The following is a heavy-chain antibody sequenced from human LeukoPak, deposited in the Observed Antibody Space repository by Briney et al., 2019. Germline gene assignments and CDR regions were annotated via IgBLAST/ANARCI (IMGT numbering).Heavy chain of an antibody. CDR2: ISGSGGST. CDR1: GFTFSSYA. J-gene: IGHJ4*02. V-gene: IGHV3-23*01. CDR3: AGGLRGAKTEPFDY. D-gene: IGHD1-26*01. Sequence: GGSLRLSCAASGFTFSSYAMSWVRQAPGKGLEWVSAISGSGGSTYYADSVKGRFTISRDNSKNTLFLQMNSLRLEDTAVYYCAGGLRGAKTEPFDYWGQGTLVTVSS.